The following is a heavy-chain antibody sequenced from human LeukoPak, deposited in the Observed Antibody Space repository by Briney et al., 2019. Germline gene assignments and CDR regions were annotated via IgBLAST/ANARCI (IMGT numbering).Heavy chain of an antibody. CDR2: FDPEDGET. D-gene: IGHD2-2*01. V-gene: IGHV1-24*01. CDR3: ATGVYCSSTSCHGTYNWFDP. CDR1: GYTLTELS. Sequence: ASVKVSCKVSGYTLTELSMHWVRQAPGKGLEWMGGFDPEDGETIYAQKFQGRVTMTEDTSTDTAYMELSSLRSEDTAVYYCATGVYCSSTSCHGTYNWFDPWGQGTLVTVSS. J-gene: IGHJ5*02.